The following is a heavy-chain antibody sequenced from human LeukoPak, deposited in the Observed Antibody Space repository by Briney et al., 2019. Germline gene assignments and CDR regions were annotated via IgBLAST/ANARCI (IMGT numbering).Heavy chain of an antibody. D-gene: IGHD1-26*01. CDR2: IYYSGNT. CDR1: GGSISSSNCY. J-gene: IGHJ3*01. CDR3: AHFKGGSFDF. V-gene: IGHV4-39*01. Sequence: SETLSLTCTVSGGSISSSNCYWGWIRQPPGKGLEWIGSIYYSGNTYYNPSLKSRVTISVDTSKNQFSLKLISVTAADTAVYYCAHFKGGSFDFWGQGTMVTVSS.